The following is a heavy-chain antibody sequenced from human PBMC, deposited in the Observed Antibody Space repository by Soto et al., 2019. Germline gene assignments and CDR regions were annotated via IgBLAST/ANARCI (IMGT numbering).Heavy chain of an antibody. J-gene: IGHJ4*02. Sequence: SETLSLTCAVYGVSFSGYYWSWIRQPPGKGLEWVGEINHSGSTNYNPSLKSRVTISVDTSKNQLSLKLSSVTAADTAVYYCARGGNTRRFLGFDYWGQGTLVTVSS. D-gene: IGHD2-2*01. CDR1: GVSFSGYY. CDR2: INHSGST. V-gene: IGHV4-34*01. CDR3: ARGGNTRRFLGFDY.